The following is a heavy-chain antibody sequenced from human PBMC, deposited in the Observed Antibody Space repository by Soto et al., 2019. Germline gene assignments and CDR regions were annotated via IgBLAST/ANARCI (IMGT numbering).Heavy chain of an antibody. CDR3: ASPEAVPAAGAAST. Sequence: GESLKISCKGSGYSFTSYLIGWVRQMPGKGLEWMGRIDPSDSYTNYSPSFQGHVTISADKSISTAYLQWSSLKASDTAMYYCASPEAVPAAGAASTWGQGTLVTVSS. CDR1: GYSFTSYL. D-gene: IGHD2-2*01. CDR2: IDPSDSYT. J-gene: IGHJ5*02. V-gene: IGHV5-10-1*01.